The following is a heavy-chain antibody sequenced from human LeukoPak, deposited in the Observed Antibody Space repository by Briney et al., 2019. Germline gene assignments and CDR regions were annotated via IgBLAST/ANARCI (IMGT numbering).Heavy chain of an antibody. D-gene: IGHD2-2*03. J-gene: IGHJ6*03. CDR1: GYTFTSYG. CDR2: ISAYNGNT. V-gene: IGHV1-18*01. CDR3: ARMDIVVVPAAPPYYYYYYMDV. Sequence: ASVKVSCKASGYTFTSYGISWVRQAPGQGLEWMGWISAYNGNTNYAQKLQGRVTMTTDTSTSTAYMDLRSLRSDDTAVYYCARMDIVVVPAAPPYYYYYYMDVWGKGTTVTVSS.